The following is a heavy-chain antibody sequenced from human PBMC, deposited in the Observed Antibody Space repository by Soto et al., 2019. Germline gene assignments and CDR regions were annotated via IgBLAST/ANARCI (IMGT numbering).Heavy chain of an antibody. CDR2: IYHSGTT. J-gene: IGHJ6*02. CDR1: GDSISSGYH. Sequence: PSETLSLTCAVSGDSISSGYHWAWIRQPPGKGLEWVASIYHSGTTYYNPSLTSRVTISVDTSRNRFSLKVTSVTAADTAVYYCARRIEMTTMKTGMDVWGQGTTVTVSS. V-gene: IGHV4-38-2*01. CDR3: ARRIEMTTMKTGMDV.